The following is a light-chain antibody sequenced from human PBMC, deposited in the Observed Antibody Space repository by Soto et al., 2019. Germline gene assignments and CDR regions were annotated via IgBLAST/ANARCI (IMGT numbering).Light chain of an antibody. CDR2: DVS. J-gene: IGLJ1*01. CDR1: SSDVGGYNY. Sequence: QSALTQPASVSGSPGQSITISCTGTSSDVGGYNYVSWYQQHPGIAPKLMIYDVSTRPSGVSNRFSGSKSGNTASLTISGLQAEDEADYYCSSHTSSRGYVFGTGTKLTVL. V-gene: IGLV2-14*01. CDR3: SSHTSSRGYV.